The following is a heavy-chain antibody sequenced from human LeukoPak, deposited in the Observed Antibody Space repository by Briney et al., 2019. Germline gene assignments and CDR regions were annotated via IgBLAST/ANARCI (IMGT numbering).Heavy chain of an antibody. J-gene: IGHJ5*02. CDR3: ARDPTNYYDSSGS. CDR1: GFTFSIYS. CDR2: ISSSSSYI. D-gene: IGHD3-22*01. Sequence: GGSLRPSCAASGFTFSIYSMNWVRQAPGKGLEWVSSISSSSSYIYYADSVKGRFTISRDKAKNSLYLQMNSLRAEDTAVYYSARDPTNYYDSSGSWGQGTLVTVSS. V-gene: IGHV3-21*01.